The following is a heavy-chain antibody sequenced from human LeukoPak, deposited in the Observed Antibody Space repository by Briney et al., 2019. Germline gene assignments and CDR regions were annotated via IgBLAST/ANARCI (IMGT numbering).Heavy chain of an antibody. D-gene: IGHD6-19*01. CDR1: GYTFTGYY. V-gene: IGHV1-46*01. CDR2: FNPSGGGT. J-gene: IGHJ4*02. CDR3: AKDAVAGTYFFDY. Sequence: ASVKVSFKASGYTFTGYYLHWVRQAPGQGLEWMGLFNPSGGGTSYAQKFQGRVTMTRDTSTSTVYMELSSLRSEDTAVYYCAKDAVAGTYFFDYWGQGTLVTVSP.